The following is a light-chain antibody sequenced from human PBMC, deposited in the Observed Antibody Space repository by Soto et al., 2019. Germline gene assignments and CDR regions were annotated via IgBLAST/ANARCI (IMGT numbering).Light chain of an antibody. Sequence: QSVLTQPRSVSGSPGQSVTISCTGTSSDVGGYNYVSWYQQHPGKAPKLMIYDVSKRPSGVPDRFSGSKSGNTASLTISGIQAEDEADYYCCSYAGSYTWVLGGGTKLTVL. J-gene: IGLJ3*02. CDR2: DVS. CDR3: CSYAGSYTWV. CDR1: SSDVGGYNY. V-gene: IGLV2-11*01.